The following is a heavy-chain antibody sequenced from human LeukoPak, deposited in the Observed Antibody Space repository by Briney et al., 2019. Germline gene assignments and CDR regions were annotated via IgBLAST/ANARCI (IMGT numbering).Heavy chain of an antibody. CDR1: GGSISSSN. J-gene: IGHJ4*02. V-gene: IGHV3-48*01. D-gene: IGHD4-17*01. CDR3: VRGSYGAYDY. Sequence: PSGTLSLTCAVSGGSISSSNWWSWVRQPPGKGLEWVSYISSSSSTIYYADSVKGRFTISRDNAKNSLYLQMNSLRAEDTAVYYCVRGSYGAYDYWGQGSLVTVSS. CDR2: ISSSSSTI.